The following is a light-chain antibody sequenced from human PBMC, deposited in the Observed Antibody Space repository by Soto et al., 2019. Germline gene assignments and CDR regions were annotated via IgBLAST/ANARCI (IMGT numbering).Light chain of an antibody. J-gene: IGLJ1*01. CDR2: DDS. CDR3: QVWDTSSDQGV. Sequence: ELTQPPSVSVAPGQTATVTCGGNNVGSKSVHWYQQKPGQAPVLVVYDDSDRPSGIPGRFSGSNSGNTATLTISRVEAGDEADYYCQVWDTSSDQGVFGTGTKVTVL. V-gene: IGLV3-21*02. CDR1: NVGSKS.